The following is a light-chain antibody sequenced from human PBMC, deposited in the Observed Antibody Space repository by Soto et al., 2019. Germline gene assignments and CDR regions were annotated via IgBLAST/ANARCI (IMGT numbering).Light chain of an antibody. CDR2: WAS. CDR1: QSILHSSNNRNY. J-gene: IGKJ1*01. CDR3: QQYYSTPQT. Sequence: DIVMTQSPDSLAESLGERATIKCKSSQSILHSSNNRNYLAWYQQKPGQPPKLLIYWASTRESGVPDRFSGSGSGTDFTLTISSPQAEDVAVYYCQQYYSTPQTFGQGTKVEIK. V-gene: IGKV4-1*01.